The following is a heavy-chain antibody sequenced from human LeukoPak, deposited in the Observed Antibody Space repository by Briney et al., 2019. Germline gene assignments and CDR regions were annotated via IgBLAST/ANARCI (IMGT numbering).Heavy chain of an antibody. D-gene: IGHD2-15*01. CDR3: ARGDYCSGGSCYSPPFDY. J-gene: IGHJ4*02. CDR2: INHSGST. Sequence: SETLSLTCAVYGGSFSGYYWSWIRQPPGEGLEWIGEINHSGSTNYNPSLKSRVTISVDTSKNQFSLKLSSVTAADTAVFYCARGDYCSGGSCYSPPFDYWGQGTLVTVSS. CDR1: GGSFSGYY. V-gene: IGHV4-34*01.